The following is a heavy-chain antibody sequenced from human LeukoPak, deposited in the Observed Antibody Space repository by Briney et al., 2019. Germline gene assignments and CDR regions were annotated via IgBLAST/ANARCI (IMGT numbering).Heavy chain of an antibody. CDR1: GFTFSSYW. CDR2: INSDGSST. V-gene: IGHV3-74*01. J-gene: IGHJ5*02. D-gene: IGHD4-17*01. CDR3: ARGPTVGPLTFDP. Sequence: GGSLRLSCAASGFTFSSYWMHWVRQAPGKGLVWVSRINSDGSSTSYADSVKGRFTISRDNAKNTLYLQMNSLRAEDTAVYYCARGPTVGPLTFDPWGQGTLVTVSS.